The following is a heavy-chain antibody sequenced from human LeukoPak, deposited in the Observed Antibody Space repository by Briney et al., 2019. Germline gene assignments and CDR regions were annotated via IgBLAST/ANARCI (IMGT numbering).Heavy chain of an antibody. J-gene: IGHJ6*02. CDR2: ISGSGGST. CDR3: AKDAITMVRGVNNYYYYGMDV. V-gene: IGHV3-23*01. D-gene: IGHD3-10*01. CDR1: GFTFSSYA. Sequence: PGGSLRLSCAASGFTFSSYAMSWVRQAPGKGLEWVSAISGSGGSTYYADSVKGRFTISRDNSKNTLYLQMNSLSAEDTAVYYCAKDAITMVRGVNNYYYYGMDVWGQGTTVTVSS.